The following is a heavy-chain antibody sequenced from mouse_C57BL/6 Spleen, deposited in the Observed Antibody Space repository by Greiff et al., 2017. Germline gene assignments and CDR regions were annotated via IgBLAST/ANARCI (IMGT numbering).Heavy chain of an antibody. D-gene: IGHD2-13*01. CDR1: GFNFSRYG. CDR3: ARQGGLLDY. CDR2: ISSGGSYT. Sequence: EVHLVESGGDLVKPGGSLQISCAASGFNFSRYGMSWVRQTPDKRLEWVATISSGGSYTYYPDSVKGRFTISRYNAKNTLYLHMSSLKSEHTAMYYCARQGGLLDYWGQGTTLTVSS. V-gene: IGHV5-6*01. J-gene: IGHJ2*01.